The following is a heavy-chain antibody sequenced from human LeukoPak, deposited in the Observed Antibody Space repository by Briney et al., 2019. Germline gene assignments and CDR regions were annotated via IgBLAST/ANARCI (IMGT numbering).Heavy chain of an antibody. Sequence: SETLSLTCAVYGVSFSGYYWSWIRQPPGKGLEWIGEINHSGSTNYNPSLKSRVTISVDTSKNQFPLKLSSVTAADTAVYYCARERLEDILTGSLAPLDYWGQGTLVTVSS. CDR2: INHSGST. V-gene: IGHV4-34*01. CDR1: GVSFSGYY. J-gene: IGHJ4*02. CDR3: ARERLEDILTGSLAPLDY. D-gene: IGHD3-9*01.